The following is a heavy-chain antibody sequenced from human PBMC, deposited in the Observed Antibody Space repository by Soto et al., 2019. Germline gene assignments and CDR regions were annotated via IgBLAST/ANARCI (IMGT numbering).Heavy chain of an antibody. CDR1: GGSISSYY. D-gene: IGHD4-17*01. CDR2: IYYSGST. CDR3: ARGRTTTVTTLAYFDY. J-gene: IGHJ4*02. V-gene: IGHV4-59*01. Sequence: SETLSLTCTVSGGSISSYYWSWIRQPPEKGLVWIGYIYYSGSTNYNPSLKSRVTISVDTSKNQFSLKLSSVTAADTAVYYCARGRTTTVTTLAYFDYWGQGTLVTVSS.